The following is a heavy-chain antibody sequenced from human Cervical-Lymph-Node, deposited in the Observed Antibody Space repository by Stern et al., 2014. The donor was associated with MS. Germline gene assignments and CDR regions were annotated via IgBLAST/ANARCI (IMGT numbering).Heavy chain of an antibody. CDR2: VNGDGSST. Sequence: VQLVESGGGLVQPGGSLRLSCAASGFTFRSSWMNWVRQAPGKGLVWVSRVNGDGSSTTYADSVKGRFTVSRDNAKNTLYLQMSSLRAEDTAVYYCTRGGSPFYWGQGALVTVSS. V-gene: IGHV3-74*02. D-gene: IGHD1-26*01. J-gene: IGHJ4*02. CDR1: GFTFRSSW. CDR3: TRGGSPFY.